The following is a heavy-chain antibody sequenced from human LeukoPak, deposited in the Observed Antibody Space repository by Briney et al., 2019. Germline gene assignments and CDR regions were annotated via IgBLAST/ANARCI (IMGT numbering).Heavy chain of an antibody. J-gene: IGHJ3*02. CDR3: AIGNYHAFDI. D-gene: IGHD1-7*01. V-gene: IGHV3-74*01. CDR1: GFTFSSYW. Sequence: PGGSLRLSCAASGFTFSSYWMHWVRQAPGKGLVWVSCLNSDGSSTRYADSVRGRFTISRDNAKNTLYLQMNSLRAEDTAVYYCAIGNYHAFDIWGQGTMVTVSS. CDR2: LNSDGSST.